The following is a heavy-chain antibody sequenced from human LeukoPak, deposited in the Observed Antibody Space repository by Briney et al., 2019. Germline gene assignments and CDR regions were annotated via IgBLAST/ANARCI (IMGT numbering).Heavy chain of an antibody. CDR1: GGSISSYY. J-gene: IGHJ3*02. Sequence: SETLSLTCTVSGGSISSYYWSWIRQPPGKGLEWIGYIYYSGSTNYNPSLKSRVTMSVDTSKNQFSLKLSSVTAADTAVYYCARGHKRRNPQDAFDIWGQGTMVTVSS. V-gene: IGHV4-59*12. CDR3: ARGHKRRNPQDAFDI. CDR2: IYYSGST. D-gene: IGHD1-1*01.